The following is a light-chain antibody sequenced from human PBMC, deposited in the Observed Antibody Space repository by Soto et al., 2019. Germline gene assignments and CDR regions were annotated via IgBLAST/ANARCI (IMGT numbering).Light chain of an antibody. J-gene: IGKJ2*01. CDR2: AAS. V-gene: IGKV1-39*01. CDR1: QSINTY. Sequence: DIQMTQSPSSLSASVGDRVTITCRASQSINTYLNWYQQKPGKAPKFLIYAASSLQSGVPSRFSGSGSGTDFTLTISSLQREDFAPYDCQQSSSTPYTFGRGTKVEIK. CDR3: QQSSSTPYT.